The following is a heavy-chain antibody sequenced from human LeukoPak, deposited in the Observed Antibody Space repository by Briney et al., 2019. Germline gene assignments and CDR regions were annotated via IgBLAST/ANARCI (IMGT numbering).Heavy chain of an antibody. CDR1: GGSISSYY. J-gene: IGHJ5*02. CDR3: ARAASPTYYDILTGYYSENWFDP. V-gene: IGHV4-59*13. Sequence: SETLSLTCTVSGGSISSYYGSWIRQPREKGLEWIGYIYYRGSTNYNPSLKRRVTISVDTSKNQFSLKLSSVTAADTAVYYCARAASPTYYDILTGYYSENWFDPWGQGTLVTVSS. D-gene: IGHD3-9*01. CDR2: IYYRGST.